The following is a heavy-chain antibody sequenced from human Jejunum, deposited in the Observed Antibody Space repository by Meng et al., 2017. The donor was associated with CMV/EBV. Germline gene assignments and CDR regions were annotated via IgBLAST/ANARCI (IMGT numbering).Heavy chain of an antibody. Sequence: HVQLLESGPGLVTPSWTLSLPCTVSGDSIPGYYYNWIRQPAGKGLEWIGRVYTSGSTNYSPSLKSRVTMSVDTSMKQLSLKLTSVTAADTAVYYCARASNSAGWYGFDYWGQGTLVTVSS. CDR3: ARASNSAGWYGFDY. J-gene: IGHJ4*02. CDR2: VYTSGST. D-gene: IGHD6-19*01. V-gene: IGHV4-4*07. CDR1: GDSIPGYY.